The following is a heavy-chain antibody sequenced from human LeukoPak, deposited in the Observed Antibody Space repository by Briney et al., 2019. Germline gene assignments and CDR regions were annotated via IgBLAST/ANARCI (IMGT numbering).Heavy chain of an antibody. CDR1: GYIFTNYD. D-gene: IGHD1-1*01. CDR3: TRATGGLSDY. Sequence: ASVKVSCKTSGYIFTNYDINWVRQAPGQGLEWMGWISPYNGDTKYAQKFQDRVTMSPDTSTSTTYMELRSLRSDDTAVYYCTRATGGLSDYWGQGTLVTVSS. V-gene: IGHV1-18*04. J-gene: IGHJ4*02. CDR2: ISPYNGDT.